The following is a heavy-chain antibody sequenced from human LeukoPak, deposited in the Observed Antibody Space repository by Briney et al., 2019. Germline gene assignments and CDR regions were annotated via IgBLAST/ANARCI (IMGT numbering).Heavy chain of an antibody. J-gene: IGHJ5*02. CDR1: GLTFSSYW. CDR3: ARVDGYCSSTSCHAGWFDP. Sequence: GGPLRLSCAASGLTFSSYWMHWVRQAPGKGLLWVSRINSDGSSTSYADSVKGRFTISRDNAKNTLYLQMNSLRAEDTAVYYCARVDGYCSSTSCHAGWFDPWGQGTLVTVSS. CDR2: INSDGSST. V-gene: IGHV3-74*01. D-gene: IGHD2-2*03.